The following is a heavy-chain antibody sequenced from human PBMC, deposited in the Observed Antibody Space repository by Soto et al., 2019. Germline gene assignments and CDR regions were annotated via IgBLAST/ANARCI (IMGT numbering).Heavy chain of an antibody. J-gene: IGHJ5*02. CDR1: VYTFTSDG. CDR2: TSAYNGNT. Sequence: ASVKVSCKGSVYTFTSDGISWVRQAPGQGLEWMGWTSAYNGNTNYAQKLQGRVTMTTDTSTSTAYMELRSLRSDDTAVYYCSRMGAYGSIGWFDPWGQGTLVTVSS. D-gene: IGHD4-17*01. CDR3: SRMGAYGSIGWFDP. V-gene: IGHV1-18*01.